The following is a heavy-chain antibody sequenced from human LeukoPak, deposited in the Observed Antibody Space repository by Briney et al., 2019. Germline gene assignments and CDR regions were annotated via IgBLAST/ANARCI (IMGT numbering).Heavy chain of an antibody. D-gene: IGHD1-26*01. CDR2: ISLAGQT. Sequence: PSETLSLTCGVPGGSISGTNWWSWGRQPPRQVLEWIGEISLAGQTSYNPPLNGRVTMSLDKSSNQLSLHLTSVTAADTATYYCSRESGPFCPFGYWGQGTLVIVSS. CDR3: SRESGPFCPFGY. CDR1: GGSISGTNW. J-gene: IGHJ4*02. V-gene: IGHV4/OR15-8*02.